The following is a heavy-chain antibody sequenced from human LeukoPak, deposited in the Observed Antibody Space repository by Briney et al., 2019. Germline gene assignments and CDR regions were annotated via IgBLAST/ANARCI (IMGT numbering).Heavy chain of an antibody. CDR3: ARDFGGYNNDY. D-gene: IGHD5-24*01. V-gene: IGHV3-21*01. Sequence: GGSLRLSCAASGFTFSSYIMNWVRQAPGKGLEWVSSITSSSSYIYYADSVKGRFTMSRDNAKNSLYLQMDSLRAEDTAVYYCARDFGGYNNDYWGQGTLVTVSS. CDR2: ITSSSSYI. CDR1: GFTFSSYI. J-gene: IGHJ4*02.